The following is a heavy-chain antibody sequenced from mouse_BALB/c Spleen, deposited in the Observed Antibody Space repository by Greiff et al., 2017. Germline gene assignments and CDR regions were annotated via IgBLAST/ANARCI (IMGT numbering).Heavy chain of an antibody. V-gene: IGHV5-6*01. CDR3: ARQGVYYGGAY. D-gene: IGHD2-1*01. CDR2: ISSGGSYT. J-gene: IGHJ3*01. CDR1: GFTFSSYG. Sequence: EVQRVESGGDLVKPGGSLKLSCAASGFTFSSYGMSWVRQTPDKRLEWVATISSGGSYTYYPDSVKGRFTISRDNAKNTLYLQMSSLKSEDTAMYYCARQGVYYGGAYWGQGTLVTVSA.